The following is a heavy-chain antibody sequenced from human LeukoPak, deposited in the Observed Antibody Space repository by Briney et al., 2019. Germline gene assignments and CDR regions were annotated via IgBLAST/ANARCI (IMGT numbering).Heavy chain of an antibody. Sequence: ASVKVSCKASGYTFTSYGISWVRQAPGQGLEWMGRIIPILGIANYAQKFQGRVTITADKSTSTAYMELSSLRSEDTAVYYCASSTRDSNSHCYGMDVWGQGTTVTVSS. J-gene: IGHJ6*02. CDR3: ASSTRDSNSHCYGMDV. CDR2: IIPILGIA. D-gene: IGHD4-11*01. CDR1: GYTFTSYG. V-gene: IGHV1-69*04.